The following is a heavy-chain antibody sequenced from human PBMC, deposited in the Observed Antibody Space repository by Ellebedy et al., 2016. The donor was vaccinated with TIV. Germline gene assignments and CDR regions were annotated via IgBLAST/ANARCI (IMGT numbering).Heavy chain of an antibody. CDR2: IDPNSGAT. J-gene: IGHJ6*02. V-gene: IGHV1-2*02. Sequence: AASVKVSCKASAYTFSDYYIHWVRQAPGQGLECMGWIDPNSGATTYGQKFQGRVTMTRDTSITTAYMDLTRLRSDDTAVYYCARGAILPGNYGMDVWGQGTTVTVSS. CDR3: ARGAILPGNYGMDV. D-gene: IGHD3-3*01. CDR1: AYTFSDYY.